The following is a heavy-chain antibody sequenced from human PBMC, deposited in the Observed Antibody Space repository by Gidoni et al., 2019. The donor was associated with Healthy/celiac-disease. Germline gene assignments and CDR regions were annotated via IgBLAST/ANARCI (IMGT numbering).Heavy chain of an antibody. CDR3: ARDQYDILTGYYTHGGLY. CDR1: GYTFTSYG. CDR2: ISAYNGNT. J-gene: IGHJ4*02. D-gene: IGHD3-9*01. V-gene: IGHV1-18*01. Sequence: QVQLVQSGAEVKKPGASVTVSCKASGYTFTSYGISWVRQAPGQGLEWMGWISAYNGNTNYAQKLQGRVTMTTDTSTSTAYMELRSLRSDDTAVYYCARDQYDILTGYYTHGGLYWGQGTLVTVSS.